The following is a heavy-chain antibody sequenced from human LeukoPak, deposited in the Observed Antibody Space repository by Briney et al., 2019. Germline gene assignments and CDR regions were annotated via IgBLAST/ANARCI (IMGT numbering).Heavy chain of an antibody. V-gene: IGHV4-4*07. D-gene: IGHD3-22*01. CDR1: GGSISRYY. Sequence: SETLSLTCTVSGGSISRYYWSWIRQPAGKGLEWIGRIYTSGSTNYNPSLKSRVTMPVDTSKNQFSLKLSSVTAADTAVYYCARDYPSYDSSGYYPAFNWFDPWGQGTLVTVSS. J-gene: IGHJ5*02. CDR2: IYTSGST. CDR3: ARDYPSYDSSGYYPAFNWFDP.